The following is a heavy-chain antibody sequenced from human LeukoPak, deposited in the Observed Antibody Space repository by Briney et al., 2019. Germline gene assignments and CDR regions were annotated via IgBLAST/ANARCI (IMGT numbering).Heavy chain of an antibody. J-gene: IGHJ2*01. D-gene: IGHD1-26*01. V-gene: IGHV1-69*13. CDR3: ARVPPAGGTKDWYFDL. Sequence: GASVKVSCKASGYTFTSYYMHWVRQAPGQGLEWMGGIIPIFGTANYAQKFQGRVTITADESTSTAYMELSSLRSEDTAVYYCARVPPAGGTKDWYFDLWGRGTLVTVSS. CDR2: IIPIFGTA. CDR1: GYTFTSYY.